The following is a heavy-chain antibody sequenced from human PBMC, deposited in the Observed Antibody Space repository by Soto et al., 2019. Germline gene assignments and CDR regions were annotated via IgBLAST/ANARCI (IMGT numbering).Heavy chain of an antibody. V-gene: IGHV4-39*01. D-gene: IGHD3-3*01. J-gene: IGHJ5*02. CDR2: IYYSGST. CDR3: ARQKYYDVLSGYSKNWFDP. CDR1: GGSISSSSYY. Sequence: PSETLSLTCTVSGGSISSSSYYWGWIRQPPGKGLEWIGSIYYSGSTYYNPSLKSRVTMSVDTSKNQFSLSLSSVTTADTAVYYCARQKYYDVLSGYSKNWFDPWGQGTLVTVSS.